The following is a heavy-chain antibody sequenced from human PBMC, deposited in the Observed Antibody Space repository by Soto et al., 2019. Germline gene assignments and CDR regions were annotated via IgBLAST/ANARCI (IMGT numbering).Heavy chain of an antibody. J-gene: IGHJ6*02. CDR2: ISYEGSNT. V-gene: IGHV3-30-3*01. CDR3: ARVTPGNNLYYFSGLDV. CDR1: GFTFDTYG. Sequence: QVHLVESGGGVAQPGRSLRLSCVASGFTFDTYGIHWVRQAPGKGLQWVALISYEGSNTYYADSVRGRFTISRDNSKNTLYPPSNALRPDDTGVYYCARVTPGNNLYYFSGLDVWGRGTSVTVSS. D-gene: IGHD1-1*01.